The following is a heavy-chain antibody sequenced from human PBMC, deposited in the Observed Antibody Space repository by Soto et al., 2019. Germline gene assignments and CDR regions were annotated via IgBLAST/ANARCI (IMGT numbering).Heavy chain of an antibody. V-gene: IGHV1-69*12. CDR2: IIPIFGTA. CDR1: GGTFSSYA. D-gene: IGHD6-13*01. CDR3: ARDYDSRGIAAAGGNY. Sequence: QVQLVQSGAEVKKPGSSVKVSWKASGGTFSSYAISWVRQAPGQGLEWMGGIIPIFGTANYAQKFQGRVTITADESTSTAYMELSSLRSEDTAVYYCARDYDSRGIAAAGGNYWGQGTLVTVSS. J-gene: IGHJ4*02.